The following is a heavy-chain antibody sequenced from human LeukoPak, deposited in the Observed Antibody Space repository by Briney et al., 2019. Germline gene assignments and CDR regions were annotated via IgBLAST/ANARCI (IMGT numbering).Heavy chain of an antibody. V-gene: IGHV1-2*02. D-gene: IGHD3-22*01. CDR3: ARGAVNYYDSSGYYYPWFDP. CDR1: GYTFTGYY. Sequence: ASVKVSCKASGYTFTGYYMHWVRQAPGQGLEWMGWINPNSGGTNYAQKFQGRVTMTRDTSISTAYMELSRLRSDDTAVYYCARGAVNYYDSSGYYYPWFDPWGQGTLVTVSS. CDR2: INPNSGGT. J-gene: IGHJ5*02.